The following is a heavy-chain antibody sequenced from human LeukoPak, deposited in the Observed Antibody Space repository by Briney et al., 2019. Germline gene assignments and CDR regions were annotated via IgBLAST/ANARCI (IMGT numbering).Heavy chain of an antibody. Sequence: PGGSLRLSCAASGFNFNKYAIHWVRQAPGKGLEWVAVITDDGRTKYYADSVKGRFIVSRDNSKNTLFLQMNSLRGDDTAMYYCARAFYSGSDPLDYWGQGTLVTVSS. D-gene: IGHD3-10*01. J-gene: IGHJ4*02. CDR1: GFNFNKYA. CDR2: ITDDGRTK. V-gene: IGHV3-30*04. CDR3: ARAFYSGSDPLDY.